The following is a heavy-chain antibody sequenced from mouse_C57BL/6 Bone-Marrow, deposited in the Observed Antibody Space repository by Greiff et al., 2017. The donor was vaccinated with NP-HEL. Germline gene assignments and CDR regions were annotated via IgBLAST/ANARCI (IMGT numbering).Heavy chain of an antibody. V-gene: IGHV1-61*01. J-gene: IGHJ2*01. D-gene: IGHD4-1*01. CDR3: ARYPLWEEGFDY. CDR2: IYPSDSET. Sequence: QVQLQQPRAELVRPGSSVKLSCKASGYTFTSYWMDWVKQRPGQGLEWIGNIYPSDSETHYNQKFKDKATLTVDKSSSTAYMQLSSLTSEDSAVYYCARYPLWEEGFDYWGQGTTLTVSS. CDR1: GYTFTSYW.